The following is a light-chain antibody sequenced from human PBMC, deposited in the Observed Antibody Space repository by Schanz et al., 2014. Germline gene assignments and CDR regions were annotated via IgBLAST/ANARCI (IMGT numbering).Light chain of an antibody. V-gene: IGLV5-39*01. CDR1: SGSDEGTRK. CDR3: AIWYSGTWV. Sequence: TGHSGSDEGTRKRYWDQHKPGSLPRYLLRYKSDSDKQQGSGVPSRFSGSKDASTNAGLLLISGLQSEDEADYYCAIWYSGTWVFGGGTRLTVL. CDR2: YKSDSDK. J-gene: IGLJ3*02.